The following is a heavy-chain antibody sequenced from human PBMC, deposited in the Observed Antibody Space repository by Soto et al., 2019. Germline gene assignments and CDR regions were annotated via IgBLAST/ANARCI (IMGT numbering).Heavy chain of an antibody. J-gene: IGHJ6*02. CDR3: TRGSFLEWSCMDV. D-gene: IGHD3-3*01. V-gene: IGHV1-46*02. Sequence: ASVKVSCKASGYTFDRYYMHWVRQAPGQGLEWMGMINPSGSITSYAQKFQGRVTMTRDTSTSTISMELSSLRSDDTAVYYCTRGSFLEWSCMDVWGQGTTVTVSS. CDR1: GYTFDRYY. CDR2: INPSGSIT.